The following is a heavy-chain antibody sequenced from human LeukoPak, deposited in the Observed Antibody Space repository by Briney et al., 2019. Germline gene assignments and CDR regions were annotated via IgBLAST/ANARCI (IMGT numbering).Heavy chain of an antibody. CDR2: FYYSGST. D-gene: IGHD6-19*01. CDR1: GGSISSYY. J-gene: IGHJ4*02. V-gene: IGHV4-59*12. Sequence: SETLSLTCTVSGGSISSYYWSWIRQPPGKGLEWIGYFYYSGSTSYNPSLKSRVTMSVDTSKYQFSLKLSSVTAADTAVYYCARELSYSSGWSGYWGQGTLVTVSS. CDR3: ARELSYSSGWSGY.